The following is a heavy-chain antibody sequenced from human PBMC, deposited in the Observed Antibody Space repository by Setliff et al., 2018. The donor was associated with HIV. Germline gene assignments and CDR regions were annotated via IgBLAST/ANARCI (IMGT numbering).Heavy chain of an antibody. CDR1: GYTFISYG. CDR2: INTRKGDA. Sequence: GASVKVSCKTPGYTFISYGINWVRQAPGLGPEWLAVINTRKGDAIVARNFQGRVTLARDTSTNTVYMELISLTSEDTAVYYCARDGDFRNSDYDAFDFWGQGTMVTVSS. J-gene: IGHJ3*01. D-gene: IGHD7-27*01. V-gene: IGHV1-18*01. CDR3: ARDGDFRNSDYDAFDF.